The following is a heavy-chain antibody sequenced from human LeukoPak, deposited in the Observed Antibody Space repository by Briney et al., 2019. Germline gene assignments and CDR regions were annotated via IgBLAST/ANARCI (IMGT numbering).Heavy chain of an antibody. V-gene: IGHV3-7*01. CDR1: GFTFSSYW. Sequence: GGSLRLSCAASGFTFSSYWMSWVRQAPGKGLELVANIKKDGSEKYYVDSVKGRLTISRDNAKNSLYLQMNSLRAEDTAVYYCARNQRRLDYWGQGTLVTVSS. J-gene: IGHJ4*02. CDR2: IKKDGSEK. D-gene: IGHD1-14*01. CDR3: ARNQRRLDY.